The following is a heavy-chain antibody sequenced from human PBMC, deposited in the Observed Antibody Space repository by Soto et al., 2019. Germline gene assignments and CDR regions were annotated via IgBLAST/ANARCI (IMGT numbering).Heavy chain of an antibody. V-gene: IGHV4-59*08. CDR1: GGSISRYY. CDR2: IYYSGST. J-gene: IGHJ2*01. D-gene: IGHD2-15*01. CDR3: ARSYSCLWYFDL. Sequence: QVQLQESGPGLVQPTETLSLTCTVSGGSISRYYWSWIRQPPEKGLEWIGYIYYSGSTNYNPSLKSRVTISVDTSKNQFSLKLISVTAAVMAVYYCARSYSCLWYFDLWGRGTLVTVSS.